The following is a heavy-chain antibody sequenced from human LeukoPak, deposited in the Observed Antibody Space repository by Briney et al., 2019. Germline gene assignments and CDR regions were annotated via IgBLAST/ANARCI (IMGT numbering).Heavy chain of an antibody. J-gene: IGHJ4*02. Sequence: SETLSLTCTVSGGSISIYYWSWIRQPPGKGLEWIGYIYYSGSTNYNPSLKSRVTISVDTSKNQFSLKLSSVTAADTAVYYCARWTSRATVTSYYFDYWGQGTLVTVSS. CDR1: GGSISIYY. D-gene: IGHD4-17*01. CDR2: IYYSGST. V-gene: IGHV4-59*08. CDR3: ARWTSRATVTSYYFDY.